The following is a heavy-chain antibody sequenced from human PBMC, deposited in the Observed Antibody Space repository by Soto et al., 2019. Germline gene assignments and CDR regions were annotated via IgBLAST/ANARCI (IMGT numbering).Heavy chain of an antibody. J-gene: IGHJ4*02. CDR1: GGSISSSYW. D-gene: IGHD3-3*01. V-gene: IGHV4-4*02. CDR3: VTSLNYDFWRDGGRHYYFDY. CDR2: IYHSGST. Sequence: QVQLQESGPGLVTPSRTLSLTCAVSGGSISSSYWWNWVRQPPGKGLEWIGKIYHSGSTNYNPSLKTRASISVAKSNTQFSLSLSSVTAADTAVYFCVTSLNYDFWRDGGRHYYFDYWGQGTLVTVSS.